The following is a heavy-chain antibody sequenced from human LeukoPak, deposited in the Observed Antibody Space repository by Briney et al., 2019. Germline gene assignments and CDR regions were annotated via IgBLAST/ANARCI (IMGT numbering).Heavy chain of an antibody. Sequence: PSETLSLTCAVYGGSFSGYYWSWIRQPPGKGLEWIGEINHSGSTNYNPSLKSRVTISVDTSKNQFSLKLSSVTAADTAVYYCARVRRDFGVVDYWGQGTLVTVSS. D-gene: IGHD3-3*01. J-gene: IGHJ4*02. V-gene: IGHV4-34*01. CDR3: ARVRRDFGVVDY. CDR2: INHSGST. CDR1: GGSFSGYY.